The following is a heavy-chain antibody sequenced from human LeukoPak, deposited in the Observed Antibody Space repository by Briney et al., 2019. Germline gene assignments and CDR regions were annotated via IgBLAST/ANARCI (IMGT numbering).Heavy chain of an antibody. CDR1: GFTFSSYA. CDR2: ISSNGGST. J-gene: IGHJ4*02. Sequence: PGGSLRLSCAASGFTFSSYAMHWVRHAPGKGLEYVSAISSNGGSTYYANSVKGRFTISRDNSKNTLYLQMGSLRAEDMAVYYCARDAPGIAAAGGSDYWGQGTLVTVSS. D-gene: IGHD6-13*01. CDR3: ARDAPGIAAAGGSDY. V-gene: IGHV3-64*01.